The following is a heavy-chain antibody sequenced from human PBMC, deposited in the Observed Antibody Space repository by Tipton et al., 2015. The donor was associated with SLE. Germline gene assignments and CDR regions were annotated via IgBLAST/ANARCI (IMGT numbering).Heavy chain of an antibody. Sequence: TLSLTCTVSGGSISSHYWSWIRQPPGKGLEWIGYIYYSGSTNYNPSLKSRVTISVDTSKNQFSLKLSSVTAADTAVYYCARERLRHYYDSSGRDAFDIWGQGTMVTASS. CDR1: GGSISSHY. V-gene: IGHV4-59*11. D-gene: IGHD3-22*01. CDR2: IYYSGST. CDR3: ARERLRHYYDSSGRDAFDI. J-gene: IGHJ3*02.